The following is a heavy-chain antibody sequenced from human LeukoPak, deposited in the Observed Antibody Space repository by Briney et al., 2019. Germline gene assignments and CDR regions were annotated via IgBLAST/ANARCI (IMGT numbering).Heavy chain of an antibody. CDR2: IYYSGST. CDR1: GGSIRSDY. J-gene: IGHJ4*02. V-gene: IGHV4-59*01. D-gene: IGHD5-18*01. CDR3: ARERAAMDS. Sequence: SETLSLTCIVSGGSIRSDYWSWIRQPPGKGLEWIGYIYYSGSTNYNASLKGRVTISVDTSKNQFSLKLNSVTAADTAVYFCARERAAMDSWGQGTLVTVSS.